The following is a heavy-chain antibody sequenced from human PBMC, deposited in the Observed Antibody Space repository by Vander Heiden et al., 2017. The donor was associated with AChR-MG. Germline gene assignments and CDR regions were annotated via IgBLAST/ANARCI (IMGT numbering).Heavy chain of an antibody. Sequence: QVQLVQSGAEVKKPGASVKVSCKASGYTFTSYDINWVRQATGQGLEWMGWMNPNSGNTGYAQKFQGRVTMTRNTSISTAYMELSSLRSEDTAVYYCARARKGYCSGGSCYPIDYWGQGTLVTVSS. CDR2: MNPNSGNT. CDR1: GYTFTSYD. CDR3: ARARKGYCSGGSCYPIDY. V-gene: IGHV1-8*01. J-gene: IGHJ4*02. D-gene: IGHD2-15*01.